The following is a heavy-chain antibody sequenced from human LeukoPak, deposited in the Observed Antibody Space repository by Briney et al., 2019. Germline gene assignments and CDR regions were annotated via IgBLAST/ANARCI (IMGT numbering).Heavy chain of an antibody. J-gene: IGHJ4*02. Sequence: GGSWRSSCTASGFTLSSYGLHWVGQAPGKGLEWVAVIWYDGSNKYYADSVKGRFTISRDNSKNTPYLQMNSLRAEDTAVYYCARDGELQAHYWGQGTLVTVSS. CDR2: IWYDGSNK. CDR1: GFTLSSYG. V-gene: IGHV3-33*01. D-gene: IGHD1-26*01. CDR3: ARDGELQAHY.